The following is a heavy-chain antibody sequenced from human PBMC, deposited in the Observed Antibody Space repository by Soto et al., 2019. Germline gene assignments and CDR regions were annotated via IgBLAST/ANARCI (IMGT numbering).Heavy chain of an antibody. V-gene: IGHV1-18*01. CDR3: ARDSPIRGMDV. CDR1: GYTFTSYD. CDR2: ISAYNGNR. J-gene: IGHJ6*04. Sequence: QVQLVQSGAEVKKPGASVKVSCKTSGYTFTSYDISWARQAPGQGLEWMGWISAYNGNRNYAQKFQGRVTMTTDTSTSTAYMDLRSLRSDDSAVYYCARDSPIRGMDVWGEGTTVTVSS. D-gene: IGHD3-10*01.